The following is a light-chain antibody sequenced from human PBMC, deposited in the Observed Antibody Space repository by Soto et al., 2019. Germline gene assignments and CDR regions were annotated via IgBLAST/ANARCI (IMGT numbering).Light chain of an antibody. CDR2: LAS. J-gene: IGKJ4*02. V-gene: IGKV2-28*01. CDR1: QSLLSSNGYNY. Sequence: DIVLTQSPLSLPVTPGEPASISCRSSQSLLSSNGYNYLDWYVQRPGQSPQLLLYLASNRASGVPDSVSGSGSRTDFTLQISRMEAEDVGVYYCMQGLSTPLTFGGGNKVELK. CDR3: MQGLSTPLT.